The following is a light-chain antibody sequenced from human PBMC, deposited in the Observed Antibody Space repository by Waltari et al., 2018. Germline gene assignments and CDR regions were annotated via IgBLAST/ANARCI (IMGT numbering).Light chain of an antibody. CDR2: DTS. Sequence: EIVMTQSPATLSVSPGERATLSCRASQIVSDNLAWYQQQPGQAPSLLIRDTSGRATGIPARFSGSGSGTEFTLTISSLQSEDFAVYYCQQYGAWPLTFGGGTKVEIK. J-gene: IGKJ4*01. CDR3: QQYGAWPLT. CDR1: QIVSDN. V-gene: IGKV3-15*01.